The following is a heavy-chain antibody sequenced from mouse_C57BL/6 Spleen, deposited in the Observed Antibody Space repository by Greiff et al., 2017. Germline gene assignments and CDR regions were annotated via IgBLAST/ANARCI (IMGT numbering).Heavy chain of an antibody. CDR1: GFTFSDYG. Sequence: EVKLVESGGGLVKPGGSLKLSCAASGFTFSDYGMHWVRQAPEKGLEWVAYISSGSSTIYYADPVKGRFTISRDNAKNTLFLQMTSLRSEDTAMYYCASPSIYYYGSSFAWFAYWGQGTLVTVSA. CDR2: ISSGSSTI. V-gene: IGHV5-17*01. J-gene: IGHJ3*01. CDR3: ASPSIYYYGSSFAWFAY. D-gene: IGHD1-1*01.